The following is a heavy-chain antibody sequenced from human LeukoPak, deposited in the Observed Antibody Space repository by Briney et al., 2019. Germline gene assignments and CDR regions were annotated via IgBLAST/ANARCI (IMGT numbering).Heavy chain of an antibody. J-gene: IGHJ5*02. V-gene: IGHV1-69*13. D-gene: IGHD6-13*01. CDR2: IIPIFGTA. CDR1: GGTFSSYA. CDR3: ARAGAAAGTVGWFDP. Sequence: SVKVSCKASGGTFSSYAISWVRQAPGHGLEWMGGIIPIFGTANYAQKFQGRVTITADESTSTAYMELSSLRSEDTAVYYCARAGAAAGTVGWFDPWGQGTLVTVSS.